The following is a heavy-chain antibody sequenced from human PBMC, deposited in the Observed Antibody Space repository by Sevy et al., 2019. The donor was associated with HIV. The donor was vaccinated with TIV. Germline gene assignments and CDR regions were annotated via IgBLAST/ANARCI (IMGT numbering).Heavy chain of an antibody. Sequence: GGSLRPSCAASGFTFSSYWMSWVRQAPGKGLEWVANIKQDGSEKYYVDSVKGRFTISRDNAKNSLYLQMNSLRAEDTAVYYCARAHWVAGGRRWFDPWGQGTLVTVSS. CDR2: IKQDGSEK. CDR3: ARAHWVAGGRRWFDP. J-gene: IGHJ5*02. D-gene: IGHD2-15*01. V-gene: IGHV3-7*01. CDR1: GFTFSSYW.